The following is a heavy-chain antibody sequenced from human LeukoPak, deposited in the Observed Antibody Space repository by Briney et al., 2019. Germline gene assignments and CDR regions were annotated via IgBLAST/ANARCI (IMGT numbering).Heavy chain of an antibody. D-gene: IGHD3-3*01. CDR3: ARSPRRANYDFWCGHYRLKPICYY. J-gene: IGHJ4*02. Sequence: SETLSLTCAVYGGSFSGYYWSWIRQPPGKGLEWIGEINHSGSTNYNPSLKSRVTISVDTSKNQFSLKLSSVTAADTAVYYCARSPRRANYDFWCGHYRLKPICYYWGQGTLVTVSS. CDR2: INHSGST. V-gene: IGHV4-34*01. CDR1: GGSFSGYY.